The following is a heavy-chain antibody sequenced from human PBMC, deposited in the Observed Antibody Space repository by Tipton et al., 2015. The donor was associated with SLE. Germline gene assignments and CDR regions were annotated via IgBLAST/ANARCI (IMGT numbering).Heavy chain of an antibody. CDR3: TRGLQITMVRGVIY. CDR1: GFTFSSYA. Sequence: RSLRLSCAASGFTFSSYAMHWVRQAPGKGLEWVAVISYDGSNKYYADSVKGRFTISRDNSKNTLYLQMNSLRAEDTAVYYCTRGLQITMVRGVIYWGQGTLVTVSS. CDR2: ISYDGSNK. D-gene: IGHD3-10*01. J-gene: IGHJ4*02. V-gene: IGHV3-30-3*01.